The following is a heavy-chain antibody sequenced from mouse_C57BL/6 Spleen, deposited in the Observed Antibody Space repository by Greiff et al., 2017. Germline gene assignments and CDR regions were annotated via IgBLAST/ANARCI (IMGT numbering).Heavy chain of an antibody. J-gene: IGHJ3*01. CDR3: ARGGTAQATVAY. V-gene: IGHV1-53*01. CDR2: INPSNGGT. Sequence: QVQLQQPGTELVKPGASVKLSCKASGYTFTSYWMHWVKQRPGQGLEWIGNINPSNGGTNYNEKFKSKATLTVDKSSSTAYMQLSSLTSEDSAGYFYARGGTAQATVAYWGQGTLVTVSA. D-gene: IGHD3-2*02. CDR1: GYTFTSYW.